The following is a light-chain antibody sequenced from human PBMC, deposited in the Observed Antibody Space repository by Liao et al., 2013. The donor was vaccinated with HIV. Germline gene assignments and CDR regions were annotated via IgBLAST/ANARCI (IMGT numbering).Light chain of an antibody. CDR3: QVWDSRSVVI. CDR2: RDN. V-gene: IGLV3-1*01. CDR1: KLGDKY. J-gene: IGLJ2*01. Sequence: SYELTQPPSVSVSPGQTASITCSGDKLGDKYASWFQQKPGQSPILVIYRDNKRPSGIPERFSGSNSGNTATLTISRVEAGDEADYYCQVWDSRSVVIFGGGTKLTVL.